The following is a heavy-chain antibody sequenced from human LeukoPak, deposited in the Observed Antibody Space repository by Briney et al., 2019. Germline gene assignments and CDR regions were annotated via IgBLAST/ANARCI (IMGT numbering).Heavy chain of an antibody. J-gene: IGHJ4*02. Sequence: GGSLRLSCAASGFTFRSYGMHWVRQAPGKGLEWVAIVWYDGNNRYYADSVKGRFTVSRDNSKDTVSLQLNSLRAEDTAVYYCARGSGAAAGAFDYWGQGTLVTVPS. CDR1: GFTFRSYG. CDR2: VWYDGNNR. CDR3: ARGSGAAAGAFDY. D-gene: IGHD6-13*01. V-gene: IGHV3-33*01.